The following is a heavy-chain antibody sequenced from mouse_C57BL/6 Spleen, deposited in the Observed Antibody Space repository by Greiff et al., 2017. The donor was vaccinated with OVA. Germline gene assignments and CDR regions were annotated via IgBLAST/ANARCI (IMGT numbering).Heavy chain of an antibody. Sequence: VQLQQPGAELVKPGASVKLSCKASGYTFPSYWMHWVKQRPGQGLEWIGMIHPNSGRTNDNEKFKSKATLTVDKSSSTAYMQHSSLTSEDSAVYYCAKEGRPYDYPVAYWGQGTLVTVSA. CDR2: IHPNSGRT. CDR1: GYTFPSYW. D-gene: IGHD2-4*01. J-gene: IGHJ3*01. V-gene: IGHV1-64*01. CDR3: AKEGRPYDYPVAY.